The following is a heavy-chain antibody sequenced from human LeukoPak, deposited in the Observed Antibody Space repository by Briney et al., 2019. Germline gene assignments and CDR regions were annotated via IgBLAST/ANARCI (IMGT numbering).Heavy chain of an antibody. V-gene: IGHV1-69*13. Sequence: GASVKVSCKASGGTFSSYAISRVRQAPGQGPEWMGGIIPIFGTANYAQKFQGRVTITADESTSTAYMELSSLRSEDTAVYYCARDRSGYSLIDYWGQGTLVTVSS. CDR3: ARDRSGYSLIDY. CDR2: IIPIFGTA. CDR1: GGTFSSYA. D-gene: IGHD3-22*01. J-gene: IGHJ4*02.